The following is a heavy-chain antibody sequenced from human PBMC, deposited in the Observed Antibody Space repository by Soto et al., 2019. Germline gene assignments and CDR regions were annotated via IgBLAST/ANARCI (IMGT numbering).Heavy chain of an antibody. D-gene: IGHD1-26*01. CDR3: AKRPLKFSGSYFDY. CDR2: ISGSGGST. CDR1: GFTFSTYP. V-gene: IGHV3-23*01. J-gene: IGHJ4*02. Sequence: EVQLLASGGGLVQPGGSLRLSCAASGFTFSTYPMSWVRQAPGKGLEWVSDISGSGGSTYYADSVKGRFTISRDNSKNTVYLQMNSLRAEDTAVYYCAKRPLKFSGSYFDYWGQGALVTVSS.